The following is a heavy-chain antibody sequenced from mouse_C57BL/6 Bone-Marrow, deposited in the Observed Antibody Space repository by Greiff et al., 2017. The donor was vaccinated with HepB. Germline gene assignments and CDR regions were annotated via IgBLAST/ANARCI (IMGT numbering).Heavy chain of an antibody. CDR2: IYPRSGNT. V-gene: IGHV1-81*01. J-gene: IGHJ2*01. CDR3: ARLKPYYYGSSYGY. Sequence: QVQLKQSGAELARPGASVKLSCKASGYTFTSYGISWVKQRTGQGLEWIGEIYPRSGNTYYNEKFKGKATLTADKSSSTAYMELRSLTSEDSAVYFCARLKPYYYGSSYGYWGQGTTLTVSS. CDR1: GYTFTSYG. D-gene: IGHD1-1*01.